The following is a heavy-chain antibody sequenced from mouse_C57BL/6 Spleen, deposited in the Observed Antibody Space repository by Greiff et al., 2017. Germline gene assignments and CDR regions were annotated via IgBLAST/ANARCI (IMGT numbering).Heavy chain of an antibody. J-gene: IGHJ4*01. CDR1: GYSITSGYY. D-gene: IGHD4-1*01. CDR3: ARSRDPLGAMDY. CDR2: ISYDGSN. V-gene: IGHV3-6*01. Sequence: VQLKESGPGLVKPSQSLSLTCSVTGYSITSGYYWNWIRQFPGNKLEWMGYISYDGSNNYNPSLKNRISITRDTSKNQFFLKLNSVTTEDTATYYCARSRDPLGAMDYWGQGTSVTVSS.